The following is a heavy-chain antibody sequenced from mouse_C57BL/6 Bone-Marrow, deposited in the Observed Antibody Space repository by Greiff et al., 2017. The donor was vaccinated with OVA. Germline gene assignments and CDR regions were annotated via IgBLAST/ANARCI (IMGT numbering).Heavy chain of an antibody. CDR3: TTITTVPRYWYFDV. V-gene: IGHV14-4*01. Sequence: VQLQQSGAELVRPGASVQLSCTASGFNIKDDYMHWVKQRPEQGLEWIGWIDPENGDTEYASKFQGKATITADTSSNTAYLQLSSLTSEDTAVYYCTTITTVPRYWYFDVWGTGTTVTVSS. J-gene: IGHJ1*03. CDR2: IDPENGDT. CDR1: GFNIKDDY. D-gene: IGHD1-1*01.